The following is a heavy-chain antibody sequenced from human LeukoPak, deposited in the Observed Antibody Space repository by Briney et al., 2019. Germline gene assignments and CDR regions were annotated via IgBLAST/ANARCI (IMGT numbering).Heavy chain of an antibody. CDR2: INAGNGNT. D-gene: IGHD3-3*01. J-gene: IGHJ4*02. Sequence: ASVKVSCKASGYTFTSYAMHWVRQAPGQRLEWMGWINAGNGNTKYSQESQGRVTITRDTSASTAYMELSSLRSEDMAVYYCARSSTIFGDDYWGQGTLVTVSS. V-gene: IGHV1-3*03. CDR3: ARSSTIFGDDY. CDR1: GYTFTSYA.